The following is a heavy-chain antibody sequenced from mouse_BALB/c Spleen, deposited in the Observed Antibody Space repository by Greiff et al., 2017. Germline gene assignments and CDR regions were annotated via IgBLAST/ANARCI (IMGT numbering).Heavy chain of an antibody. V-gene: IGHV1S56*01. Sequence: QVQLQQSGPELVKPGASVRISCKASGYTFTSYYIHWVKQRPGQGLEWIGWIYPGNVNTKYNEKFKGKATLTADKSSSTAYMQLSSLTSEDSAVYFCARSDRPYAMDYWGQGTSVTVSS. D-gene: IGHD2-14*01. CDR1: GYTFTSYY. J-gene: IGHJ4*01. CDR2: IYPGNVNT. CDR3: ARSDRPYAMDY.